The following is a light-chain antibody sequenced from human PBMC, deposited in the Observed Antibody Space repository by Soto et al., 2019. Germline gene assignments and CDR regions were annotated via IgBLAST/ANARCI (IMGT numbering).Light chain of an antibody. CDR3: HQSFSTPPWT. V-gene: IGKV1-39*01. Sequence: DIQVSQSPSSLSASVGDSVTITCRASQNNNTYLNWYQQKPGKAPNLLIYAASSLHSGVPSRFSGSGSGTDVTLTISSRQPEDDATDYCHQSFSTPPWTFGQGTKVDIK. CDR1: QNNNTY. J-gene: IGKJ1*01. CDR2: AAS.